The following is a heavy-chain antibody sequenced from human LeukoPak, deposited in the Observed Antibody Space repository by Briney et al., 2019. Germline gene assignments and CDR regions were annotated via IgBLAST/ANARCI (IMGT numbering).Heavy chain of an antibody. CDR2: GHHSGST. Sequence: SETLSLTCTVSGYSITSNYCWGWVRQPPGKGLEWVGSGHHSGSTYYNPSLKSRVSISVDTSKNQFSLKVTYVTAADTAVYYCARDGSRGGFWSGSSLHSMDVWGKGTSVTVSS. J-gene: IGHJ6*03. CDR1: GYSITSNYC. V-gene: IGHV4-38-2*02. D-gene: IGHD3-3*01. CDR3: ARDGSRGGFWSGSSLHSMDV.